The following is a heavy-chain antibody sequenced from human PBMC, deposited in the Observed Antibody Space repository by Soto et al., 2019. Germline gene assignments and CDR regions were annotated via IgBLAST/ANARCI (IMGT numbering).Heavy chain of an antibody. Sequence: SETLSLTCTLSGGSVRAPDWWNWVRQSPDKGLEWIAEVHISGHSNYNPSLRSRVSVSIDSSKNQFYLNLDSVTAADTAIYYCARVRQGCSANNCYFDPWGQGTQVTAPQ. CDR2: VHISGHS. D-gene: IGHD1-1*01. CDR1: GGSVRAPDW. J-gene: IGHJ5*01. V-gene: IGHV4-4*02. CDR3: ARVRQGCSANNCYFDP.